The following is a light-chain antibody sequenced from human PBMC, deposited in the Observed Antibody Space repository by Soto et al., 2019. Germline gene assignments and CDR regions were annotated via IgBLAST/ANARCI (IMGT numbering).Light chain of an antibody. CDR3: ETGDSNTRV. V-gene: IGLV4-60*03. Sequence: QSVLTQSSSASASLGSSVKLTCTLSSGHSSYIIAWHQQQPGKAPRYLMKLEGSGSYNKGSGVPDRVSGSSAGADRYLTIPNLQAEDEADYYCETGDSNTRVFGGGTKLTVL. J-gene: IGLJ3*02. CDR2: LEGSGSY. CDR1: SGHSSYI.